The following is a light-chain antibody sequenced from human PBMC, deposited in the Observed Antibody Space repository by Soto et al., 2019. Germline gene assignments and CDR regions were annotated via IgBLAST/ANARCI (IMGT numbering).Light chain of an antibody. V-gene: IGKV3D-20*02. CDR3: QQRSNWPPT. CDR1: QSVSSSY. J-gene: IGKJ4*01. CDR2: GAS. Sequence: EIVLTQSPGTLSLSPGERATISCRASQSVSSSYLAWYQQKPGQAPRLLIYGASSRATGIPDRFSGSGSGTDFTLTISSLEPEDFAVYYCQQRSNWPPTFGGGTKVDIK.